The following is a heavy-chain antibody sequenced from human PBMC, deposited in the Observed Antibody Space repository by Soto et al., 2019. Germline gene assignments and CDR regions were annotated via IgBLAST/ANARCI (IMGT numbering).Heavy chain of an antibody. Sequence: ASVKVSCKASGGTFSSYAISWVRQAPGQGLEWMGGIIPIFGTANYAQKFQGRVTITADESTSTAYMELSSLRSEDTAVYYCASNLIVGATHYYYYGMDVWGQGTTVTVSS. CDR1: GGTFSSYA. CDR2: IIPIFGTA. V-gene: IGHV1-69*13. D-gene: IGHD1-26*01. CDR3: ASNLIVGATHYYYYGMDV. J-gene: IGHJ6*02.